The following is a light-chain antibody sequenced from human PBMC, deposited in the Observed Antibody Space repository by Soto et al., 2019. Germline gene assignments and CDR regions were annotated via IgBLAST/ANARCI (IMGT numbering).Light chain of an antibody. V-gene: IGKV3-11*01. Sequence: EIVLTQSPATLSLSPGERATLSCRASRSVSSYLAWYQQKPGQAPRLLIYDASKRATGIPARFSGSRSGTDFTLTISSVEPEDFAMYYCHQRNQFGQGTRLEIK. CDR2: DAS. CDR1: RSVSSY. J-gene: IGKJ5*01. CDR3: HQRNQ.